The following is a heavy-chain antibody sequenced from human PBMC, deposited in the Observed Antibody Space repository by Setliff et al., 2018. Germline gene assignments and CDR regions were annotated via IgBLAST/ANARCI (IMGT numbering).Heavy chain of an antibody. D-gene: IGHD3-10*01. V-gene: IGHV3-23*01. Sequence: GGSLSLSCAASGFTFNNYAMNWVRQAPGRGLEWVSIISGSGDITYYADFVKGRFTISRDNSKNTLFLQMNSLRAEDTAVYYCARRPPNGFGEFGNAFDIWGQGTMVTVSS. CDR3: ARRPPNGFGEFGNAFDI. CDR2: ISGSGDIT. J-gene: IGHJ3*02. CDR1: GFTFNNYA.